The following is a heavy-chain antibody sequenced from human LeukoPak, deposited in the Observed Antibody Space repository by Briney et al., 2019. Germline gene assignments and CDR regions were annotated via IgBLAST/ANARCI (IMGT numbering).Heavy chain of an antibody. CDR3: ASSRQGYYYYYGMDV. J-gene: IGHJ6*02. D-gene: IGHD6-13*01. Sequence: PGGSLRLSCAASGFTFSSYWMHWVRQAPGKGLVWVSRISPDGSTTGHADSVKGRFTTSRDNAKNTLFLQMNSLRAEDTAVYYCASSRQGYYYYYGMDVWGQGTTVTVSS. CDR2: ISPDGSTT. V-gene: IGHV3-74*01. CDR1: GFTFSSYW.